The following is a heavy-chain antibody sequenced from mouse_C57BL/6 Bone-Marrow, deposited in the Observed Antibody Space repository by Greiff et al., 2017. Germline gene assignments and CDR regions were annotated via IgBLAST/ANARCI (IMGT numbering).Heavy chain of an antibody. CDR3: AREGGDGSSYFDY. J-gene: IGHJ2*01. V-gene: IGHV1-19*01. CDR2: INPYNGGT. D-gene: IGHD1-1*01. Sequence: EVKLQESGPVLVKPGASVKMSCKASGYTFTDYYMNWVKQSHGKSLEWIGVINPYNGGTSYNQKFKGKATLTVDKSSSTAYMELNSLTSEDSAVYYCAREGGDGSSYFDYWGQGTTLTVSS. CDR1: GYTFTDYY.